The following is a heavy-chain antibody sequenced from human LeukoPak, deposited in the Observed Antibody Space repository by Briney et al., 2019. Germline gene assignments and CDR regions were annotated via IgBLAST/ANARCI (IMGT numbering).Heavy chain of an antibody. Sequence: GGSLRLSCAASGFTFSSYSMNWVRQAPGKGLEWVSSISSSSSYIYYADSVKGRFTISRDNSKNTLYLQMNSLRAEDTAVYYCAKGTAMAPDHFDYWGQGTLVTVSS. J-gene: IGHJ4*02. CDR2: ISSSSSYI. V-gene: IGHV3-21*04. D-gene: IGHD5-18*01. CDR1: GFTFSSYS. CDR3: AKGTAMAPDHFDY.